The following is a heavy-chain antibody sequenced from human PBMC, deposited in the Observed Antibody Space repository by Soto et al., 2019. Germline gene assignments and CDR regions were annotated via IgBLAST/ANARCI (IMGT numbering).Heavy chain of an antibody. D-gene: IGHD6-6*01. CDR2: ISEYDGDT. CDR3: ARGTSSSSLFGSLDI. V-gene: IGHV1-18*01. Sequence: QVQLVQSGAEVKKPGAAVKVSCKASGYTFGSYGINWVRQAPGQGLEWMGWISEYDGDTKYEQKFQGRVTMTTYTSTGTAYMDLRSLRSDDTAVYYCARGTSSSSLFGSLDIWGQGTMVTVSS. CDR1: GYTFGSYG. J-gene: IGHJ3*02.